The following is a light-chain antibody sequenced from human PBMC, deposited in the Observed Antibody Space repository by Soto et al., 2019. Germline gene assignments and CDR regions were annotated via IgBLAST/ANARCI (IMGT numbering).Light chain of an antibody. J-gene: IGKJ5*01. CDR2: GAS. Sequence: EIVWTHSACSQSLSPGERATLSCRAGQSVSSSYLAWYQQKPGQAPRLLIYGASSRATGIPDRFSGSGSGTDFTLTIIRLEPEDFAVYYCQQHGSSPITFGQGTRLEIK. CDR3: QQHGSSPIT. V-gene: IGKV3-20*01. CDR1: QSVSSSY.